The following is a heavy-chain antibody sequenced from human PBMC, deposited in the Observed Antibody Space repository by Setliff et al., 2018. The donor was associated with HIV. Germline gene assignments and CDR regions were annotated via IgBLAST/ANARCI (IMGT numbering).Heavy chain of an antibody. V-gene: IGHV4-59*12. Sequence: SETLSLTCTVSGGSISSYYWSWIRQPPGKGLEWIGYIYYSGSTNYNPSLKSRVTMSVDTSKNQFSLRLSSVTAADTAVYYCARGAIAAAGDFDYWGQGTLVTVSS. CDR3: ARGAIAAAGDFDY. CDR2: IYYSGST. D-gene: IGHD6-13*01. CDR1: GGSISSYY. J-gene: IGHJ4*02.